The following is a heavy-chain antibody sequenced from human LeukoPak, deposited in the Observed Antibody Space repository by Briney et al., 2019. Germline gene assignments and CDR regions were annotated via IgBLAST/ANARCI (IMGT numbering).Heavy chain of an antibody. CDR2: IKQDGGET. CDR3: VRDRGTYRPIDY. CDR1: GFPFSSYW. D-gene: IGHD1-26*01. Sequence: GGSLRLSCAASGFPFSSYWMAWVRQAPGKGLEWVASIKQDGGETFYVDSVKGRFTISRDNAKNSLYLQMNSLRAEDTAIYYCVRDRGTYRPIDYWGQGTLVTVSS. J-gene: IGHJ4*02. V-gene: IGHV3-7*03.